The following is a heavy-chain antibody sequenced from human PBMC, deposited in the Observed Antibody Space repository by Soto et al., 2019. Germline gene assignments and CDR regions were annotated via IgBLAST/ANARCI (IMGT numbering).Heavy chain of an antibody. CDR1: GFTFTSSA. CDR3: AAASSGYLGDAFDI. V-gene: IGHV1-58*01. Sequence: SVKVSCKASGFTFTSSAVQWVRQARGQRLEWIGWIVVGSGNTNYAQKFQERVTITRGMSTSTAYMELSSLRSEDTAVYYCAAASSGYLGDAFDIWGQGTMVTVSS. D-gene: IGHD3-22*01. CDR2: IVVGSGNT. J-gene: IGHJ3*02.